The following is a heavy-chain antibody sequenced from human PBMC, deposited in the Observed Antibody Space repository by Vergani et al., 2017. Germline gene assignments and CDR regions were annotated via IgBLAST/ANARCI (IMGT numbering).Heavy chain of an antibody. Sequence: EVQLEESGGGLVQPGGSRRLSCAGAGFTFDTYTMAYVRQAPGKGREWVATISSGGGDIFYADSVKGRFTISRDNSKNTLFLQMNSLKDEDTAVYYCTTAWGLYYLHGEYFQYWGRGTLVSVSS. CDR3: TTAWGLYYLHGEYFQY. CDR2: ISSGGGDI. V-gene: IGHV3-23*04. CDR1: GFTFDTYT. D-gene: IGHD3-10*01. J-gene: IGHJ1*01.